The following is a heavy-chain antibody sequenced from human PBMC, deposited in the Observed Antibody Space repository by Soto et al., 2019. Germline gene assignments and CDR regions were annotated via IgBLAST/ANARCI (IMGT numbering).Heavy chain of an antibody. CDR2: IWYDGSNK. CDR3: ARETDVDTAMVSPGDAFDI. CDR1: GFTFSSYG. V-gene: IGHV3-33*01. J-gene: IGHJ3*02. Sequence: PGGSLRPALGTSGFTFSSYGLHRVRQAPGQGLDWVAVIWYDGSNKYYADSVKGRFTISRDNSKNTLYLQMNSLRAEDTAVYYCARETDVDTAMVSPGDAFDIWGQGTMVTVSS. D-gene: IGHD5-18*01.